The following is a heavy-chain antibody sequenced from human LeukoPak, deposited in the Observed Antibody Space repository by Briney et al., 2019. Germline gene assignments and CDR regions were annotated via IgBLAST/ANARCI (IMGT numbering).Heavy chain of an antibody. CDR2: INPNSGGT. J-gene: IGHJ4*02. V-gene: IGHV1-2*02. Sequence: ASVKVSCKASGYTFTGYYMHWVRQAPGQGHEWMGWINPNSGGTNYAQKFQGRVTMTRDTSISTAYMELSRLRSDDTAVYYCARQRGSYNWSYDYWGQGTLVTVSS. CDR1: GYTFTGYY. CDR3: ARQRGSYNWSYDY. D-gene: IGHD1-26*01.